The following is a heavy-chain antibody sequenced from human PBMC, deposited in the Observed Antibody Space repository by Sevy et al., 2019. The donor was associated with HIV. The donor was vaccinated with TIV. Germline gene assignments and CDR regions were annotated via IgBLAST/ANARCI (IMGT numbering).Heavy chain of an antibody. Sequence: GESLKISCAASGFTFRDHYMSWIRQAPGKGLEWLSYIGVSDTTIYYADSVKGRTTISRDNAKNSLYLQMNSLRAEDTAVYYCARGQLGYCSGGGCYFIDYWGQGALVTVSS. J-gene: IGHJ4*02. CDR2: IGVSDTTI. CDR1: GFTFRDHY. D-gene: IGHD2-15*01. V-gene: IGHV3-11*01. CDR3: ARGQLGYCSGGGCYFIDY.